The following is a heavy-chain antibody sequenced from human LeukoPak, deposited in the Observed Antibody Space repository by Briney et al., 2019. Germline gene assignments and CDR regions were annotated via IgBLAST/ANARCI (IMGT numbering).Heavy chain of an antibody. J-gene: IGHJ4*02. CDR3: ARLGGGYSYGYYLDY. V-gene: IGHV4-59*08. D-gene: IGHD5-18*01. Sequence: PSETLSLTCTVSGASINNYYWSWIRQPPGQGLEYIAFIYYSGTTNYNPSLKSRVTISVDTSKNQFSLKLSSVTAADTAVYYCARLGGGYSYGYYLDYWGQGTLVTVSS. CDR1: GASINNYY. CDR2: IYYSGTT.